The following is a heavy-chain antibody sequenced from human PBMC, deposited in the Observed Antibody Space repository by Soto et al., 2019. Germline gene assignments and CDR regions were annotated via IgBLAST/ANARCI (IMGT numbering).Heavy chain of an antibody. Sequence: GGSLRLSCAASGFTFSSYGMHWVRQAPGKGLEWVAVISYDGSNKYYADSVKGRFTISRDNSKNTLYLQMNSLRAEDTAVYYCXKEYDFWSGYYTNWFDPWGPGTLVTVSS. V-gene: IGHV3-30*18. J-gene: IGHJ5*02. CDR1: GFTFSSYG. CDR3: XKEYDFWSGYYTNWFDP. D-gene: IGHD3-3*01. CDR2: ISYDGSNK.